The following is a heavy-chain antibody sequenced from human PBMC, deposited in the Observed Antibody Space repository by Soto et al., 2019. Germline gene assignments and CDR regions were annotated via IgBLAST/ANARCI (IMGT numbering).Heavy chain of an antibody. CDR2: INSDGSST. Sequence: GGSLILSCAASGFTFSSYWMHWVRQAPGKGLVWVSRINSDGSSTNYADSVKGRFTISRDNAKNTLYLQMNSLRAEDTAVYYCARALSTYYYYYMDVWGKGTTVTVSS. J-gene: IGHJ6*03. CDR3: ARALSTYYYYYMDV. CDR1: GFTFSSYW. V-gene: IGHV3-74*01.